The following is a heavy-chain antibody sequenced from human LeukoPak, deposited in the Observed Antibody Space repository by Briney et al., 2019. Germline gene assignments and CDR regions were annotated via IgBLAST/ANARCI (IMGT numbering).Heavy chain of an antibody. CDR1: GFTFSSYN. J-gene: IGHJ4*02. CDR2: ISSSSTYI. D-gene: IGHD5-18*01. V-gene: IGHV3-21*01. Sequence: GGSLTLSCAASGFTFSSYNMNWVRQAPGQGLELVSSISSSSTYIYYADPVRGRFTISRDNAKNSLYLQMNSLRAEDTAVYYCAIDPGTVDTTMVPVWDYWGQGTLVTVSS. CDR3: AIDPGTVDTTMVPVWDY.